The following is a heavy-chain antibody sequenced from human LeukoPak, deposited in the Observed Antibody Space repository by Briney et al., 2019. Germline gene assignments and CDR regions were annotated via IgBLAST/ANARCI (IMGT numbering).Heavy chain of an antibody. Sequence: PGGSLRLSCAASGFTFSSYEMNWVRQAPGKGLEWVSYISNSGNTIFYADSGKGRFTISRDNGKNSLYLQMNSLRAEDTAVYYCARVFSNPTGNDYWGQGTLVTVSS. CDR3: ARVFSNPTGNDY. D-gene: IGHD1-1*01. J-gene: IGHJ4*02. CDR2: ISNSGNTI. CDR1: GFTFSSYE. V-gene: IGHV3-48*03.